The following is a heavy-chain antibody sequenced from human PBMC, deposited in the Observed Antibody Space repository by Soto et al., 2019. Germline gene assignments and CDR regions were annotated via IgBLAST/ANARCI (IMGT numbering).Heavy chain of an antibody. D-gene: IGHD6-13*01. V-gene: IGHV1-69*01. CDR1: GGTFSSYA. CDR2: IIPIFGTA. J-gene: IGHJ6*02. CDR3: ARAAIAAAEPYYYYGMDV. Sequence: QVQLVQSGAEVKKPGSSVKVSCKASGGTFSSYAISWVRQAPGQGLEWMGGIIPIFGTANYAKKFQGRVTITADESTRPAYMELSSLRSEDTAVYYCARAAIAAAEPYYYYGMDVWGQGTTVTVSS.